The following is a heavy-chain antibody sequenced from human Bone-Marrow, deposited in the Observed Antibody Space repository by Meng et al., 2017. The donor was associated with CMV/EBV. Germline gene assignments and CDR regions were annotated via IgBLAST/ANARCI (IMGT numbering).Heavy chain of an antibody. Sequence: GESLKISCAASGFTFSSYGMHWVRQAPGKGLEWVAFIRYDGSNKYYADSVKGRFTISRDNSKNTLYLQMNSLRAEDTAVYYCAILRGGYGSNLDDFDIWGQGTMVTVSS. D-gene: IGHD4-23*01. CDR1: GFTFSSYG. J-gene: IGHJ3*02. CDR2: IRYDGSNK. V-gene: IGHV3-30*02. CDR3: AILRGGYGSNLDDFDI.